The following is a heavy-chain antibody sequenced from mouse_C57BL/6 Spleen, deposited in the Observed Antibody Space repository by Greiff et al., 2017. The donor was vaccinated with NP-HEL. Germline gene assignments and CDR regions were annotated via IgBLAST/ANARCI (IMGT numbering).Heavy chain of an antibody. Sequence: QVQLQQSGPELVKPGASVKISCKASGYAFSSSWMNWVKQRPGKGLEWIGRIYPGDGDTNYNGKFKGKATLTADKSSSTAYRQLSSLTSEDSAVYFCARDPLGAMDYWGQGTSVTVSS. CDR3: ARDPLGAMDY. CDR1: GYAFSSSW. D-gene: IGHD3-3*01. V-gene: IGHV1-82*01. J-gene: IGHJ4*01. CDR2: IYPGDGDT.